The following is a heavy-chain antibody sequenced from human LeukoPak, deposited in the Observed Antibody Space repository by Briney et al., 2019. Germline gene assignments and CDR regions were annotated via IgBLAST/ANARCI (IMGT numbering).Heavy chain of an antibody. CDR3: ARGYCTNGVCYGFDY. Sequence: GGSLRLSCAASGFTFSSYWMHWVRQAPGKGLVWVSRVNSDGSSTSYADSVKGRFTISRDNAKNTLYLQMNSLRAEDTAVYYCARGYCTNGVCYGFDYWGQGTLVTVSS. CDR1: GFTFSSYW. CDR2: VNSDGSST. V-gene: IGHV3-74*01. J-gene: IGHJ4*02. D-gene: IGHD2-8*01.